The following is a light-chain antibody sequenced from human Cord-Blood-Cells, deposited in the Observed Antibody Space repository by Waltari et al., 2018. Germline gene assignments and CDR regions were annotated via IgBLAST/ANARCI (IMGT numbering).Light chain of an antibody. CDR2: GAS. J-gene: IGKJ1*01. CDR1: QSVSSN. V-gene: IGKV3-15*01. CDR3: QQYNNWPPGT. Sequence: EIVMTQSPATLSVSPGERATLSCRASQSVSSNFAWYQQKPGQAPRLLIYGASTRATGIPARFSGSGSGKEFTLTISSLQSEDFAVYYCQQYNNWPPGTFGQGTKVEIK.